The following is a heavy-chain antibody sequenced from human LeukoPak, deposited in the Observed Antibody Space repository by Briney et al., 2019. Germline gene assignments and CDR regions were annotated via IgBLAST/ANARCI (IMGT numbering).Heavy chain of an antibody. CDR2: IKPDESKK. CDR1: GFTFSSYE. CDR3: ATHEVTIVTRSTFDY. Sequence: GGSLRLSCAASGFTFSSYEMNWVRQAPGKGLEWVANIKPDESKKYYGDSVRGRFTITRDNARNSLYLEMNSLRAEDTAVYYCATHEVTIVTRSTFDYWGQGTLVTVSS. V-gene: IGHV3-7*01. J-gene: IGHJ4*02. D-gene: IGHD4-11*01.